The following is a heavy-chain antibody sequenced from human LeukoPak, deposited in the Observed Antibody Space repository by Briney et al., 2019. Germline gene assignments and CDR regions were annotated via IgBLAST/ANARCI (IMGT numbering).Heavy chain of an antibody. CDR1: GYTFTSFG. CDR2: ISTHNGYT. J-gene: IGHJ4*02. Sequence: GASVKVSCKSCGYTFTSFGLSWVRQAPGQGLEWMGWISTHNGYTIYAQKLQGRVTMTTDTSTSTAYMELRSLRSDDTAVYYCARNYTSGGIDYWGQGTLVIVSS. CDR3: ARNYTSGGIDY. V-gene: IGHV1-18*01. D-gene: IGHD6-19*01.